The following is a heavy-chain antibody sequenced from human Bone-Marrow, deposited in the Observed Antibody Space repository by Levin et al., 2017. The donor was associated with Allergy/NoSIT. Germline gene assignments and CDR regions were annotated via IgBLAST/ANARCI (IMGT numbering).Heavy chain of an antibody. V-gene: IGHV4-59*01. Sequence: SQTLSLTCTVSGGSMRSYHWSWIRQSPGKGLEWIGYIYYSGSTKYNPSLKSRVTISVDMSKNQLSLKLSSVTAADSAIYYCARDRTPKFYSGAFDIWGHGTMVTVSS. D-gene: IGHD3-10*01. CDR1: GGSMRSYH. CDR2: IYYSGST. CDR3: ARDRTPKFYSGAFDI. J-gene: IGHJ3*02.